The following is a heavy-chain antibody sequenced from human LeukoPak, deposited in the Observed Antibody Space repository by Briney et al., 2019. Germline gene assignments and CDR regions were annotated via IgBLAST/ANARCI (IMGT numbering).Heavy chain of an antibody. V-gene: IGHV4-59*01. CDR2: IYYSGST. Sequence: PETLSLTCTVSGGSISSYYWSWIRQPPGKGLEWIGYIYYSGSTNYNPSLKSRVTISVDTSKNQFSLKLSSVTAADTAVYYCARDSPTLAAAGTGWAFDIWGQGTMVTVSS. CDR3: ARDSPTLAAAGTGWAFDI. D-gene: IGHD6-13*01. J-gene: IGHJ3*02. CDR1: GGSISSYY.